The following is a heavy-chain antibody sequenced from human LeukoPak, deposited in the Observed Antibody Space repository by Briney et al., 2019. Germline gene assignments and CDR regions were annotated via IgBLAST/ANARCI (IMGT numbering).Heavy chain of an antibody. D-gene: IGHD3-10*01. CDR1: GFTFSAYA. CDR3: ARDWDSTLVPMVRGGPGSY. CDR2: ISYDGSNK. Sequence: PGGSLRLSCAASGFTFSAYAMHWVRQAPGKGLEWVAVISYDGSNKYYADSVEGRFTISRDNSKNTLYLQMNSLRVEDTAVYYCARDWDSTLVPMVRGGPGSYWGQGTLVTVSS. V-gene: IGHV3-30-3*01. J-gene: IGHJ4*02.